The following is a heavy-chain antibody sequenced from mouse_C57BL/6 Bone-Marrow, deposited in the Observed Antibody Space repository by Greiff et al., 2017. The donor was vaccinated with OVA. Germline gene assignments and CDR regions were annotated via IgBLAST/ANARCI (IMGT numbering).Heavy chain of an antibody. CDR2: ISDGGSYT. CDR3: ASGMITTRFAY. CDR1: GFTFSSYA. J-gene: IGHJ3*01. V-gene: IGHV5-4*01. D-gene: IGHD2-4*01. Sequence: EVQVVESGGGLVKPGGSLKLSCAASGFTFSSYAMSWVRQTPEKRLEWVATISDGGSYTYYPDNVKGRFTISRDNAKNNLYLQMSHLKSEDTAMYYCASGMITTRFAYWGQGTLVTVSA.